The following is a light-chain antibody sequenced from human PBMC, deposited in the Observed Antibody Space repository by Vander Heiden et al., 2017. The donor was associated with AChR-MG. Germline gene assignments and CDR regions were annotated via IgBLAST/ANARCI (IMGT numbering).Light chain of an antibody. V-gene: IGLV1-44*01. Sequence: QSVLTQPPSASGTPAQRVTLSCSGSSSNIGNSPTHWYQKTPGTAPKLFIYSNNRRPSGVPDRFSGSQSGTSASLAISGLLSEDAADYYCAAWDDSLNAVVFGGGTRLTVL. CDR2: SNN. J-gene: IGLJ2*01. CDR3: AAWDDSLNAVV. CDR1: SSNIGNSP.